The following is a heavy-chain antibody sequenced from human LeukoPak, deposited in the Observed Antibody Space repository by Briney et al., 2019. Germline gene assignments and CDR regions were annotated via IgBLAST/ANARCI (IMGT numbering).Heavy chain of an antibody. CDR3: AKGALRYFDWLLEN. CDR1: GFTFSSYA. D-gene: IGHD3-9*01. V-gene: IGHV3-23*01. CDR2: ISGSGGST. Sequence: GGSLRLSCAASGFTFSSYAMSWVRQAPGKGLEWVSAISGSGGSTYYADSVKGRFSISRDNSKNTLYLQMNSLRAEDTAVYYCAKGALRYFDWLLENWGQGTLVTVSS. J-gene: IGHJ4*02.